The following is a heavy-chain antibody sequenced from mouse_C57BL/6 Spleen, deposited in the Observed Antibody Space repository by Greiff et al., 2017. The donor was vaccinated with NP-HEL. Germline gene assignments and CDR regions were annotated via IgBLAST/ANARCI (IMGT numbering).Heavy chain of an antibody. D-gene: IGHD3-2*02. Sequence: VQLKESGPGLVKPSQSLSLTCSVTGYSITSGYYWNWIRQFPGNKLEWMGYISYDGSNNYNPSLKNRNSITRDTSKNQFFMKLNSVTTEDTATYYCARGRQLRLLFDYWGQGTTLTVSS. V-gene: IGHV3-6*01. J-gene: IGHJ2*01. CDR3: ARGRQLRLLFDY. CDR2: ISYDGSN. CDR1: GYSITSGYY.